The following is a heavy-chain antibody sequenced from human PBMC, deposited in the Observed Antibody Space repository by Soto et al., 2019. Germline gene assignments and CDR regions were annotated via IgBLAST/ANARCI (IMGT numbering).Heavy chain of an antibody. Sequence: KASETLSLTCTVSGGSISSGDYYWSWIRQPPGKGLEWIGYIYYSGSTYYNPSLKSRVTISVDTSKNQFSLKLSSVTAADTAVYYCARDMASGGAPFDPWGQGTLVTVSS. J-gene: IGHJ5*02. CDR1: GGSISSGDYY. CDR3: ARDMASGGAPFDP. CDR2: IYYSGST. D-gene: IGHD1-26*01. V-gene: IGHV4-30-4*01.